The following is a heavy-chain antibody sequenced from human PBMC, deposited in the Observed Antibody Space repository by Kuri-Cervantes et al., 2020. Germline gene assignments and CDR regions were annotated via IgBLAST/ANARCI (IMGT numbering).Heavy chain of an antibody. CDR3: ARGRDAYKSGNS. Sequence: GSLRLSCDVNGGSFSGCYWSWIRQPPRKGLEWIGEVHPSGSTNYNPSLNSRVTISVDTSKNQFSLKLNSVTAADTALYFCARGRDAYKSGNSWGQGTLVTVSS. D-gene: IGHD5-24*01. J-gene: IGHJ4*02. V-gene: IGHV4-34*01. CDR1: GGSFSGCY. CDR2: VHPSGST.